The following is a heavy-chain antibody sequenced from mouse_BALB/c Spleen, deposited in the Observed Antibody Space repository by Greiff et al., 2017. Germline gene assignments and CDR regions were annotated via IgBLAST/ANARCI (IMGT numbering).Heavy chain of an antibody. Sequence: EVMLVESGPGLVKPSQSLSLTCTVTGYSITSDYAWNWIRQFPGNKLEWMGYISYSGSTSYNPSLKSRISITRDTSKNQFFLQLNSVTTEDTATYYCATGTGYYWGQGTTLTVSS. J-gene: IGHJ2*01. D-gene: IGHD4-1*01. V-gene: IGHV3-2*02. CDR1: GYSITSDYA. CDR2: ISYSGST. CDR3: ATGTGYY.